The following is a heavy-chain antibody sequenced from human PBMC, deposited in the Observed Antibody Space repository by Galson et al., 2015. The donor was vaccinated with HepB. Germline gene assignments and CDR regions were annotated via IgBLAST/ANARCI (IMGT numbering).Heavy chain of an antibody. CDR1: GDIFNSSP. V-gene: IGHV1-69*13. D-gene: IGHD2-2*01. J-gene: IGHJ3*02. CDR3: ARDAPAADRAFDI. CDR2: IIPIFRIA. Sequence: SVKVSCKASGDIFNSSPMNWVRQAPGQGLEWMGGIIPIFRIANYAQKFLGRVTITADESTTTSYMELSSLRSEDTAIYFCARDAPAADRAFDIWGQGTLVTVSS.